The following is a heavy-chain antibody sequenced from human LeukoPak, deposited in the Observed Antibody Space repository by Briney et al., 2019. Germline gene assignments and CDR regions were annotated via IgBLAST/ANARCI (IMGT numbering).Heavy chain of an antibody. J-gene: IGHJ6*02. D-gene: IGHD2-21*01. CDR1: GFNFSDHY. Sequence: PGGSLRLSCAASGFNFSDHYIDWVRQAPGKGLELVGRIRNKANSYTTEYSASVECRLTMSRDVSECSLYLQMNSMRTEDTAVYYCGRIAINAHHGMAVWGQGTTVTVSS. CDR2: IRNKANSYTT. CDR3: GRIAINAHHGMAV. V-gene: IGHV3-72*01.